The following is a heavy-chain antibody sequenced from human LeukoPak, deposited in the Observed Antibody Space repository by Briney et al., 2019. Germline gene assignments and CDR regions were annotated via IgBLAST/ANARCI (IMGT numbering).Heavy chain of an antibody. CDR3: ARDPAAVAGTEYYFDY. Sequence: GRSLRLSCAASGFTFSSYAMHWVRQAPGKGLEWVAVISYDGGNKYYADSVKSRFTISRDNSKNTLYLQMNSLRAEDTALYYCARDPAAVAGTEYYFDYWGQGTLVTVSS. CDR1: GFTFSSYA. J-gene: IGHJ4*02. D-gene: IGHD6-19*01. V-gene: IGHV3-30*04. CDR2: ISYDGGNK.